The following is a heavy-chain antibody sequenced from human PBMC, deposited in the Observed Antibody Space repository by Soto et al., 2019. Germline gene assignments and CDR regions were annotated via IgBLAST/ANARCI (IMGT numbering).Heavy chain of an antibody. D-gene: IGHD1-26*01. J-gene: IGHJ4*02. CDR3: VEDTSVSYSGSVPGY. CDR1: RVTVRSSA. CDR2: ISSNGGSK. V-gene: IGHV3-64D*08. Sequence: GGSLGLSCAASRVTVRSSAMHGVRKAPGKGLEYVSVISSNGGSKYYADSVKGRFTISRDNSKNTLYLQMSSLRAEDTAVYYCVEDTSVSYSGSVPGYWGQGTLVTVSS.